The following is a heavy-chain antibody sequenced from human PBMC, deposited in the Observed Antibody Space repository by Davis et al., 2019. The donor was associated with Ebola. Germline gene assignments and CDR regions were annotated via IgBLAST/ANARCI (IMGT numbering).Heavy chain of an antibody. V-gene: IGHV1-2*04. J-gene: IGHJ4*02. D-gene: IGHD3-3*01. CDR1: GYTFTGYY. CDR2: INPNSGGT. Sequence: ASVKVSCKASGYTFTGYYMHWVRQAPGQGLEWMGWINPNSGGTNYAQKFQGWVTMTRDTSISTAYMELSRLRSDDTAVYYCARGGILEWLLYDYWGQGTLVTVSS. CDR3: ARGGILEWLLYDY.